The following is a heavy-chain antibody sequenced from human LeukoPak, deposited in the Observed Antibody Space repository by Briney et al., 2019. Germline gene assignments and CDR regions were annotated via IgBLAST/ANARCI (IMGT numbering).Heavy chain of an antibody. D-gene: IGHD3-9*01. V-gene: IGHV4-39*01. CDR3: ARPGSYYDILTGFKYSWFDP. CDR1: AGSISSSSYY. J-gene: IGHJ5*02. CDR2: IYYSGNT. Sequence: PSQTLSLTCTVSAGSISSSSYYWGWIRQPPGKGLECIGSIYYSGNTYYNPSLKSRVTISVDTSKNQFSLKLSSVTAADTAVYYCARPGSYYDILTGFKYSWFDPWGQGTLVTVSS.